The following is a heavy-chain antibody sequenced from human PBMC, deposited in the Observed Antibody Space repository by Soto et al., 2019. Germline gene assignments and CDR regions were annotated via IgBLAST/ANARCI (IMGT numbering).Heavy chain of an antibody. J-gene: IGHJ6*02. CDR1: GFTFNSYG. V-gene: IGHV3-30*03. Sequence: QVQLVESGGGVVQPGRSLRLSCAASGFTFNSYGMHWVRQGPGNGMEWVAFISYDSTKTYYADSVKGRFTISRDNSNSALYVQMNSLKGEDTAVYYCARTRSAWSDFHYYSLDVWGQGTTVTVS. D-gene: IGHD1-26*01. CDR3: ARTRSAWSDFHYYSLDV. CDR2: ISYDSTKT.